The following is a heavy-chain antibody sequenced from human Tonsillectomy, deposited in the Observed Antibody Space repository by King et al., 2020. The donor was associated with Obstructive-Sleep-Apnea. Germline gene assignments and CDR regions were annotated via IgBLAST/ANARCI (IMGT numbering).Heavy chain of an antibody. CDR3: ARAAGGSYWAAFDI. Sequence: VQLVESGGGLVQPGGSLRLSCAASGFTFSSYSMNCVRQARGKGLEWVSYISSSSSTIYYGDSVKGRFTISRDNAKNSLYLQMKSLRAEDTAVYYCARAAGGSYWAAFDIWGQGTMVTVSS. V-gene: IGHV3-48*04. J-gene: IGHJ3*02. D-gene: IGHD1-26*01. CDR2: ISSSSSTI. CDR1: GFTFSSYS.